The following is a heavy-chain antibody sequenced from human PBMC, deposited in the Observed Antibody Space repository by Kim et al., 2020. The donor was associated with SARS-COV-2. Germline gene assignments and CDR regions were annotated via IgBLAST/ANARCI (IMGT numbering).Heavy chain of an antibody. CDR3: SRISVSSSWYFDY. CDR1: GYTFGNYE. Sequence: ASVKVSCKASGYTFGNYEINWVRQAHGRGLEWMGWINPYNGNTNYAQKFQGRVTMNTDTSTSTAYMRVGSLKSDDTAVYYCSRISVSSSWYFDYWGQGTLVTVSS. CDR2: INPYNGNT. V-gene: IGHV1-18*01. J-gene: IGHJ4*02. D-gene: IGHD6-13*01.